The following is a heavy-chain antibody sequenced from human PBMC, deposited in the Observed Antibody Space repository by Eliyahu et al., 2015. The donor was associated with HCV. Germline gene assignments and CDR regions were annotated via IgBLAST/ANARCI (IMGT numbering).Heavy chain of an antibody. CDR2: ISGSGGST. D-gene: IGHD4-17*01. J-gene: IGHJ4*02. CDR3: AKDLTYGDYVIQYYFDY. V-gene: IGHV3-23*01. Sequence: EVQLLESGGGLVQPGGSLRLSCAASGFTFSSYAMSWVRQAPGKGLEWVSAISGSGGSTYYADSVKGRFTISRDNSKNTLYLQMNSLRAEDTAVYYCAKDLTYGDYVIQYYFDYWGQGTLVTVSS. CDR1: GFTFSSYA.